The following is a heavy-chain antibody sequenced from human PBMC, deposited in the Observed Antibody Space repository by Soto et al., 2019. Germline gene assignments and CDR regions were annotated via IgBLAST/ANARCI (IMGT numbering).Heavy chain of an antibody. CDR3: ARDRSGFHWFDA. CDR1: GYSLTTDC. CDR2: MNPSGSST. V-gene: IGHV1-46*01. D-gene: IGHD3-22*01. Sequence: ASVKVSCKAFGYSLTTDCMHWVRQAPGQGLEWMAIMNPSGSSTSYPQKFQDRLTMTRDTSTSTVYMELRSLRSEDTAIYYCARDRSGFHWFDAWGQGTLVTVSS. J-gene: IGHJ5*02.